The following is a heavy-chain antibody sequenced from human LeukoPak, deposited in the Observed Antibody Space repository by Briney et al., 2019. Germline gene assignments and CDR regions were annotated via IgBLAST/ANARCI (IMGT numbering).Heavy chain of an antibody. J-gene: IGHJ6*03. CDR1: GGSFSGYY. CDR2: INHSGST. Sequence: PSETLSLTCAVYGGSFSGYYWSWIRQPPGKGLEWIGEINHSGSTNYNPSLKSRVTISVDTSKNQFSLKLSSVTAADTAVYYCARDKSSSGWYERYYYYMDVWGKGTTVTVSS. D-gene: IGHD6-19*01. CDR3: ARDKSSSGWYERYYYYMDV. V-gene: IGHV4-34*01.